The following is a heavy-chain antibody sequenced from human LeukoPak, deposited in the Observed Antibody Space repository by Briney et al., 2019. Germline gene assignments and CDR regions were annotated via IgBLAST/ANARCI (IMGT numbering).Heavy chain of an antibody. Sequence: SETLSLTCTVSGGSISSYYWSWIRQPAGKELEGIGRSYSTDSTHYNPSLKSRVIMSVDTTKNQFSLTVTSVTAADPAVYYCARQIASAGTAGFDFWGQGALVTVSS. CDR1: GGSISSYY. CDR3: ARQIASAGTAGFDF. J-gene: IGHJ4*02. D-gene: IGHD6-13*01. V-gene: IGHV4-4*07. CDR2: SYSTDST.